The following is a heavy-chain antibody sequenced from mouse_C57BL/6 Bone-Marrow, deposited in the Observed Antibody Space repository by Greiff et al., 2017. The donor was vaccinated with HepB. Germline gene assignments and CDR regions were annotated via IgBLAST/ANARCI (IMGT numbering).Heavy chain of an antibody. CDR2: IDPETGGT. V-gene: IGHV1-15*01. Sequence: VQLVESGAELVRPGASVTLSCKASGYTFTDYEMHWVQQTPVHGLEWIGAIDPETGGTAYNQKFKGKAILTADKSSSTAYMELRSLTSEDSAVYYCTREGWRDFDYWGQGTTLTVSS. J-gene: IGHJ2*01. CDR1: GYTFTDYE. CDR3: TREGWRDFDY. D-gene: IGHD3-3*01.